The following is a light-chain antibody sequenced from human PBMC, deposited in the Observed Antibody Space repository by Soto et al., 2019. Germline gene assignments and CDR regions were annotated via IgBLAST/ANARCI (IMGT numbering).Light chain of an antibody. J-gene: IGLJ1*01. CDR3: CSYAGISTYV. Sequence: QSALTQPASVSGSPGQSITISCTGTSSDVGNYNFVSWYQQHPGKAPKLMISEGGKRPSGVSDRFSGSKSGNTASLTISGLQAEDEADYYCCSYAGISTYVFRPGTKLTVL. CDR2: EGG. CDR1: SSDVGNYNF. V-gene: IGLV2-23*01.